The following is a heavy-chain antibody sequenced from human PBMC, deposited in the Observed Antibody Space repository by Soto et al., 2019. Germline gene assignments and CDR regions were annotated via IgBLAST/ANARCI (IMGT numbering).Heavy chain of an antibody. CDR1: GYTFTNYG. CDR3: ARGTTSSWTF. J-gene: IGHJ4*02. V-gene: IGHV1-18*01. CDR2: ITTYNDDT. D-gene: IGHD6-13*01. Sequence: QVHLVQSATEVKKPGASVKVSCRASGYTFTNYGISWVRQAPGQGLEWMGWITTYNDDTNYAPKFQDRVTMTTDTSTSTAYMDLRTLRSDDTAVYFCARGTTSSWTFWGQGTLVTVS.